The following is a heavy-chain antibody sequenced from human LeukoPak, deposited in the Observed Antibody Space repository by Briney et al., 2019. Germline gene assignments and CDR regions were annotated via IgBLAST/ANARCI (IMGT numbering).Heavy chain of an antibody. V-gene: IGHV3-30*03. CDR3: ARDAGSGLDAFDI. J-gene: IGHJ3*02. Sequence: GGSLRLSCAASGFTFSNYGMHWVRQAPGKGLEWVVVISHDGSNNNYADSVKGRFTISRDNSKSTLYLQMNSLRAEDTAVYYCARDAGSGLDAFDIWGQGTMVTVSS. CDR1: GFTFSNYG. CDR2: ISHDGSNN. D-gene: IGHD3-3*01.